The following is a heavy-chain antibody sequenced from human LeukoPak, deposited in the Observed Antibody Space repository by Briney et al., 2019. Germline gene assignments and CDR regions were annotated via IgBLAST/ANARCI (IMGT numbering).Heavy chain of an antibody. Sequence: SETLSLTCTVSGGSISSYYWSWIRQPPGKGLEWIGYIYYTGSTNYNPSLKSRVTMSVDTSKNQFSLKLSSVTAADTAVYYCAREGGGYFDYWGQGTLVTVSS. CDR3: AREGGGYFDY. CDR1: GGSISSYY. J-gene: IGHJ4*02. D-gene: IGHD3-16*01. CDR2: IYYTGST. V-gene: IGHV4-59*01.